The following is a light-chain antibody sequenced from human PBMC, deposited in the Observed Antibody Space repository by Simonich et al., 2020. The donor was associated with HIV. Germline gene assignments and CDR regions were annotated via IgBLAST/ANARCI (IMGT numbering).Light chain of an antibody. V-gene: IGKV4-1*01. CDR3: QQYYSIPRT. CDR1: QSVLYRSNNKNY. CDR2: WAS. J-gene: IGKJ1*01. Sequence: DIVMTQSPDSLAVSLGERATINCKTSQSVLYRSNNKNYLAWYQQKPGQHPKLLIYWASTREYGVPDRFSGSGSGTDFTLTISSRQAEDVAVYYCQQYYSIPRTFGQGTKVEIK.